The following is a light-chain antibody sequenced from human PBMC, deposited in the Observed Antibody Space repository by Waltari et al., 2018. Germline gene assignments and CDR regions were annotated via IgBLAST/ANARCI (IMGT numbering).Light chain of an antibody. V-gene: IGLV8-61*01. CDR1: SGSVSTNYY. Sequence: QTVVTQEPSISVSPGGTVTLTCGLSSGSVSTNYYTSWYQQTPGPAPRPLIYSTDTRSSGVPDRFSGSILGNKAVLTITGAQAHDEADYHCVLYMGGAILFGGGTKLTVL. J-gene: IGLJ3*02. CDR2: STD. CDR3: VLYMGGAIL.